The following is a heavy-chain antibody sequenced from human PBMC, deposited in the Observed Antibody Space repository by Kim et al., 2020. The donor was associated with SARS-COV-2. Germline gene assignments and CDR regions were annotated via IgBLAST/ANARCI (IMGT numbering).Heavy chain of an antibody. CDR2: IYHSGST. D-gene: IGHD5-18*01. J-gene: IGHJ5*02. V-gene: IGHV4-38-2*02. CDR1: GYSISSGYY. Sequence: SETLSLTCTVSGYSISSGYYWGWIRQPPGKGLEWIGSIYHSGSTYYNPSLKSRVTISVDTSKNQFSLKLSSVPAADTAGYYCARDGVRAMVLSWFDPWGQGTLVTVSS. CDR3: ARDGVRAMVLSWFDP.